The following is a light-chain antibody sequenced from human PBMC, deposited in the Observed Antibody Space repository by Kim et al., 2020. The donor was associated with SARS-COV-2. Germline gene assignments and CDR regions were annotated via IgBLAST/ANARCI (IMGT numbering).Light chain of an antibody. J-gene: IGLJ3*02. CDR2: LNSDGSH. CDR1: SGHSSYA. V-gene: IGLV4-69*01. Sequence: QPVLTQSPSASASLGASVKLTCTLSSGHSSYAIAWHQQQPDKGPRYLMKLNSDGSHRKGGGIPDRFSGSSSGAERYLTISSLQSEDEADYYCQTWGTGIRVFGGGTQLTVL. CDR3: QTWGTGIRV.